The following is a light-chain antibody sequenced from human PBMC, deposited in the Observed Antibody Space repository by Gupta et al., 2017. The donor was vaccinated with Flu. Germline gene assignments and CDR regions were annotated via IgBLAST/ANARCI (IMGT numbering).Light chain of an antibody. V-gene: IGLV2-23*02. J-gene: IGLJ2*01. CDR3: SSYTVIGARLV. CDR2: GVD. Sequence: QSALTQPASVSGSPGQSITISCTGTSSDVGAYGIVSWYQQSPGKVPQLIIYGVDKRPSGVSDRFSGSKSGNTASLTISGLQSEDEADYYCSSYTVIGARLVFGGGTKVTVL. CDR1: SSDVGAYGI.